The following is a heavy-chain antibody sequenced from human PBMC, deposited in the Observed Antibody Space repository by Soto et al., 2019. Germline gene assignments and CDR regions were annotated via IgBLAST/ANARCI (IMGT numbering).Heavy chain of an antibody. CDR2: IYHSGST. J-gene: IGHJ4*02. V-gene: IGHV4-30-2*01. Sequence: SETLSHTCALSGGPTSSCGYSWSWIRQPPGKGLEWIGYIYHSGSTYYNPSLKSRVTISVDRSKNQFSLKLSSVTAADTAVYYCPTAPGPYWGQGTLVT. CDR1: GGPTSSCGYS. CDR3: PTAPGPY.